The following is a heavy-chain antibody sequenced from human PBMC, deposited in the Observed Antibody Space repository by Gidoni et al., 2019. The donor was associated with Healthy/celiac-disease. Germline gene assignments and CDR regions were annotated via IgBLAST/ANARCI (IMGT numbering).Heavy chain of an antibody. CDR2: ISWNSGSI. D-gene: IGHD1-26*01. Sequence: EVPLVEPGGGLLQPGSPLRLPRAPSGSPFHAYAMHWVRQAPGKGLGWVSGISWNSGSIGYADSVKGRFTISRDNAKNSLYLQMNSLRAEDTALYYCAKDRNPVVGAWDYFDYWGQGTLVTVSS. J-gene: IGHJ4*02. V-gene: IGHV3-9*01. CDR1: GSPFHAYA. CDR3: AKDRNPVVGAWDYFDY.